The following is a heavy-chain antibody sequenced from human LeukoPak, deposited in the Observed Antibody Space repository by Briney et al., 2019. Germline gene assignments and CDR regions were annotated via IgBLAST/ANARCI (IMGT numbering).Heavy chain of an antibody. D-gene: IGHD6-19*01. CDR3: ARSLIDIAVAGTVAAFDI. V-gene: IGHV4-39*07. CDR1: GGSISSSSYY. CDR2: IYYSGST. Sequence: PSETLSLTCTVSGGSISSSSYYWGWIRQPPGKGLEWIGSIYYSGSTYYNPSLKSRVTISVDTSKNQFSLKLSSVTAADTAVYYCARSLIDIAVAGTVAAFDIWGQGTMVTVSS. J-gene: IGHJ3*02.